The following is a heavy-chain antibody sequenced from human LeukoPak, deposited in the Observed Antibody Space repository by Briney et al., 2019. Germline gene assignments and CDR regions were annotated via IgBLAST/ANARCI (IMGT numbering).Heavy chain of an antibody. CDR1: GFTFSDYY. J-gene: IGHJ3*02. V-gene: IGHV4-59*05. D-gene: IGHD3-3*01. Sequence: GSLRLSCAASGFTFSDYYMSWIRQPPGKGLEWIGSIYYSGNTYYNPSLKSRVTISVDTSKNQFSLKLSSVTAADTAVFYCARHRNDFWALDAFDIWGQGTMVTVSS. CDR2: IYYSGNT. CDR3: ARHRNDFWALDAFDI.